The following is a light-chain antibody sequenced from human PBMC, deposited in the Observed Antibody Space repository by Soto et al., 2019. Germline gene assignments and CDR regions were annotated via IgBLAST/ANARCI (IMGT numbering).Light chain of an antibody. J-gene: IGLJ2*01. CDR1: SSNIGAGYD. CDR3: QSYDSSLSGEE. CDR2: GNS. Sequence: QSVLTQPPSVSGAPGQRVTISCTGSSSNIGAGYDVHWYQQLPGTAPKLLIYGNSNRPSGVPDRFSGSKSGTSASLAITGLQAEDEADYYCQSYDSSLSGEEFGGGTKVTVL. V-gene: IGLV1-40*01.